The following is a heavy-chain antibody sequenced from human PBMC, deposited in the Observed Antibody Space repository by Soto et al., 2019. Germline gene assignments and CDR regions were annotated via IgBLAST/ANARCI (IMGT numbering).Heavy chain of an antibody. CDR2: ISWNSGSI. CDR3: AKMEAAAGTRGGY. Sequence: SCAASGFTFDDYAMHWVRQAPGKGLEWVSGISWNSGSIGYADSVKGRFTISRDNAKNSLYLQMNSLRAEDTALYYCAKMEAAAGTRGGYWGQGTLVTVSS. CDR1: GFTFDDYA. D-gene: IGHD6-13*01. J-gene: IGHJ4*02. V-gene: IGHV3-9*01.